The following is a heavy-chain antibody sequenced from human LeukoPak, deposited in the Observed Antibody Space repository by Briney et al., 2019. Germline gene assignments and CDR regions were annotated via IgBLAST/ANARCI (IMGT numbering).Heavy chain of an antibody. V-gene: IGHV4-4*07. CDR3: ARGFCSGGSCTFDY. CDR1: GGSISSYY. J-gene: IGHJ4*02. D-gene: IGHD2-15*01. Sequence: PSETLSLTCTVSGGSISSYYWSWIRQPAGKGLEWIGRIYTSGSTTYNPSLKSRVTMSVDTSKNQFSLKLSSVTAADTAVYYCARGFCSGGSCTFDYWGQGTLVTVSS. CDR2: IYTSGST.